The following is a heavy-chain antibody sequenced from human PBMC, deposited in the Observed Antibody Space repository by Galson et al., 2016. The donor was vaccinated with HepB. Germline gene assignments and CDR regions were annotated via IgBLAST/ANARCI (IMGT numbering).Heavy chain of an antibody. V-gene: IGHV1-69*13. J-gene: IGHJ6*02. CDR3: ARAPPGGRDPSRAFPFYGMDV. D-gene: IGHD3-16*01. Sequence: SVKVSCKASGGTFSSYAISWVRQAPGQGLEWMGGIIPIFGTANYAQKFQGRVTITADESTSTAYMNLSSLRSEDTAVYYCARAPPGGRDPSRAFPFYGMDVWGPGTTVTVSS. CDR2: IIPIFGTA. CDR1: GGTFSSYA.